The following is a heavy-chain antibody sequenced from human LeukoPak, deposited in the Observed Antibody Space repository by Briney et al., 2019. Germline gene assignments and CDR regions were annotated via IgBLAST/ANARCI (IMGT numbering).Heavy chain of an antibody. J-gene: IGHJ5*02. CDR2: IYDSGST. Sequence: SETLSLTCAVYGGSFSGYYWSWIRQPPGKGLEWIGSIYDSGSTYYNPSLKSRVTISVDASKNQFSLKLNSVTAADTAVYYCARHYGPWGQGTLVTVSS. D-gene: IGHD3-16*01. CDR1: GGSFSGYY. CDR3: ARHYGP. V-gene: IGHV4-34*01.